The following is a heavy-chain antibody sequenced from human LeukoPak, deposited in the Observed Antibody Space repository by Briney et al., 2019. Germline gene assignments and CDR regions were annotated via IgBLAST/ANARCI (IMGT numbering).Heavy chain of an antibody. D-gene: IGHD2-15*01. V-gene: IGHV4-59*08. Sequence: SETLSLTCTVSGGSISSYYWSWLRQPPGKGLEWIGYIYYSGSTNYNASLKSRVTISVDTSKNQFSLKLSSVTAADTAVYYCARRYCSGGTCYGDYWGQGTLVTVSS. CDR3: ARRYCSGGTCYGDY. CDR2: IYYSGST. CDR1: GGSISSYY. J-gene: IGHJ4*02.